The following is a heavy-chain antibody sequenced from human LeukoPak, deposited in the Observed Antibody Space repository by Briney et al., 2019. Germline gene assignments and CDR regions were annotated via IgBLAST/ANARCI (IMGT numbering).Heavy chain of an antibody. CDR2: IYNSGST. Sequence: SETLSLTCTVSGDSISGSTFYWGWIRQPPGKGLAWIGSIYNSGSTYYNPSLKSRVTISVDTSKNQFSLKLSSVTAADTAVYYCARGYCSSTSCYEDPLDYWGQGTLVTVSS. D-gene: IGHD2-2*01. CDR3: ARGYCSSTSCYEDPLDY. J-gene: IGHJ4*02. CDR1: GDSISGSTFY. V-gene: IGHV4-39*07.